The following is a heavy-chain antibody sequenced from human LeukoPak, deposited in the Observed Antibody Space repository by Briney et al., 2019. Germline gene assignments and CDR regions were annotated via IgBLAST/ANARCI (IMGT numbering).Heavy chain of an antibody. CDR1: GFIFSNYW. J-gene: IGHJ1*01. CDR2: IKQDGSEK. Sequence: PGGSLRLSCAASGFIFSNYWMSWGRQGPGKGLEWVANIKQDGSEKYYVDSVKGRFTISRDNAKNSLYLQMNSMRDEDTAVYYCARDPRFFQDWGQGTLVTVSS. CDR3: ARDPRFFQD. V-gene: IGHV3-7*01. D-gene: IGHD3-3*01.